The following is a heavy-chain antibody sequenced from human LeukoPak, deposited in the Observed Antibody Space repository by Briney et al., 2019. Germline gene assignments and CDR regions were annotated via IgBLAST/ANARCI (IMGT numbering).Heavy chain of an antibody. CDR3: ARLFPYCSSTSCYPDY. CDR2: ISAYNGNT. J-gene: IGHJ4*02. Sequence: ASVKVSCKASGYTFTSYGISWVRQAPEQGLEWMGWISAYNGNTNYAQKLQDRVTMTTDTSTSTAYMELRSLRSDDTAVYYCARLFPYCSSTSCYPDYWGQGTLVIVSS. V-gene: IGHV1-18*01. CDR1: GYTFTSYG. D-gene: IGHD2-2*01.